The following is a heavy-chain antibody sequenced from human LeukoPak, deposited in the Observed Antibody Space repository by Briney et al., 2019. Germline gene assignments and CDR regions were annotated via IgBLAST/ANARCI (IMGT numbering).Heavy chain of an antibody. CDR1: GYTFSDTGWY. CDR2: IHPNNGAT. D-gene: IGHD3-10*01. Sequence: ASVKVSCKASGYTFSDTGWYLYWLRQAPGQGLECMGWIHPNNGATAYAQNFLGRVAMTRDTSISTAYMELRRLRPDDTAVYYCARDGPAQMVEFDYWGQGTLVTVSS. V-gene: IGHV1-2*02. J-gene: IGHJ4*02. CDR3: ARDGPAQMVEFDY.